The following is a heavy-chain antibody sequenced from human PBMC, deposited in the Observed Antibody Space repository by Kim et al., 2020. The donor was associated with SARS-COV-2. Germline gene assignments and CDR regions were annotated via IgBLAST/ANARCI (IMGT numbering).Heavy chain of an antibody. CDR2: GNT. CDR3: ARDPHMDV. V-gene: IGHV1-18*01. Sequence: GNTNDAQKLQGRVTMTTDTSTSTAYMELRSLRSDDTAVYYCARDPHMDVWGKGTTVTVSS. J-gene: IGHJ6*03.